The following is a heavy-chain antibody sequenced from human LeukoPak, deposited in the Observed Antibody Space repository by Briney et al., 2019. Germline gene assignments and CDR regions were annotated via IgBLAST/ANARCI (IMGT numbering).Heavy chain of an antibody. CDR3: ARGKGDGYSSSWYYFDC. J-gene: IGHJ4*02. CDR1: GFTVSSNY. D-gene: IGHD6-13*01. CDR2: IYSGGST. Sequence: PGGSLRLSCAASGFTVSSNYMSWVRQAPGKGLEWVSVIYSGGSTYYADSVKGRFTISRDNSKNTLYLQMNSLRAEDTAVYYCARGKGDGYSSSWYYFDCWGQGTLVTVSS. V-gene: IGHV3-53*01.